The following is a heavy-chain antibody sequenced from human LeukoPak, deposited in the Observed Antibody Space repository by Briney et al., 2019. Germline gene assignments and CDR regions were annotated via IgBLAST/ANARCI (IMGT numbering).Heavy chain of an antibody. CDR3: ATNKDWAEAD. Sequence: GASLKVSCKASGGTFSSYAISWVRQAPGQGLEWMGGIIPIFGTANYAQKFQGRVTITADESTSTAYMELSSLRSEDTAVYYCATNKDWAEADWGQGTLVIVSS. J-gene: IGHJ4*02. D-gene: IGHD3/OR15-3a*01. CDR2: IIPIFGTA. V-gene: IGHV1-69*13. CDR1: GGTFSSYA.